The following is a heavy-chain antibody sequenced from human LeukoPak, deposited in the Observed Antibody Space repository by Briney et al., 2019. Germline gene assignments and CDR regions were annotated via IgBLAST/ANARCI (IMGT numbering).Heavy chain of an antibody. CDR2: IKSKTDGGTR. Sequence: AGSLRLSCAVSGFTFSNAWMTWVRQAPGKGLEWVGRIKSKTDGGTRDCAAPVKGRFTISGDDSKNTLYLQMNSLKTEDTAVYYCTTTYGRNYDSSGYYLWGQGTLVTVSS. D-gene: IGHD3-22*01. J-gene: IGHJ5*02. V-gene: IGHV3-15*01. CDR3: TTTYGRNYDSSGYYL. CDR1: GFTFSNAW.